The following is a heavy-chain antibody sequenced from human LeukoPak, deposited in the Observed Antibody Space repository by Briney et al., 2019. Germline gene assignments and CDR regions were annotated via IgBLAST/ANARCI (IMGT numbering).Heavy chain of an antibody. CDR2: ISGSGGST. CDR1: GFTFSSYA. V-gene: IGHV3-23*01. CDR3: AKDTAYGSGSYYNGFDY. J-gene: IGHJ4*02. Sequence: PGGSLRLSCAASGFTFSSYAMSWVRQAPGKGLEWVSAISGSGGSTYYADSVKGRFTISRDNSKNTLYLQMNSLRAEDTAVYYCAKDTAYGSGSYYNGFDYWGQGTLVTVSS. D-gene: IGHD3-10*01.